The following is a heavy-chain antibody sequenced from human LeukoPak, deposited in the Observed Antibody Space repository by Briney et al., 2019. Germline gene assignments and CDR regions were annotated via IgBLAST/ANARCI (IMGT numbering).Heavy chain of an antibody. Sequence: GGSLRLSCSASGFTFSNFVMHWVRQAPGKGLEYVAIINDNGYNTDYAGSVKGRFTVARDNSKNTLYLQMNSLRAEDTAVYYCAKDSQSGSPSGGQIDYWGQGTLVTVSS. D-gene: IGHD1-26*01. CDR1: GFTFSNFV. CDR3: AKDSQSGSPSGGQIDY. V-gene: IGHV3-64*04. CDR2: INDNGYNT. J-gene: IGHJ4*02.